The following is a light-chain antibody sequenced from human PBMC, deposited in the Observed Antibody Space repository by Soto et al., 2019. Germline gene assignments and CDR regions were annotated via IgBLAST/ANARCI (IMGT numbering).Light chain of an antibody. Sequence: QSALTQPPPAPGFPGQSVPTSCPGTRRNVGAYKYVSWYKQYPGKAPKLMIYEVTKRPSGVPDRFSGSKSGNTASLTVSGLQAEDEADYYCTSYVGNDIWVFGGGTKVTVL. J-gene: IGLJ3*02. CDR3: TSYVGNDIWV. CDR2: EVT. CDR1: RRNVGAYKY. V-gene: IGLV2-8*01.